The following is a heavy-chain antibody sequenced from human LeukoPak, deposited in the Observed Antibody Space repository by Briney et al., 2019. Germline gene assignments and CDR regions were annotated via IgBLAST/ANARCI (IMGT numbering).Heavy chain of an antibody. Sequence: GGSLRLSCAASGFTFSTYWMHWVRQAPGKGLVWVSRINSDGSSTSCADSVKGRFTISRDNAKNTLYLQMNSLRGEDTAVYYCARFSRLADAFDIWGQGTMVTVSS. J-gene: IGHJ3*02. CDR1: GFTFSTYW. CDR3: ARFSRLADAFDI. V-gene: IGHV3-74*01. CDR2: INSDGSST.